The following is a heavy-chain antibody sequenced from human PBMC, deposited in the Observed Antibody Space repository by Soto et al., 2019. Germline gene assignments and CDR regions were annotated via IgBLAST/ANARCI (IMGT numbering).Heavy chain of an antibody. CDR1: GVTFSSYA. Sequence: ASLKVSCKASGVTFSSYAISWVRQAPGQGLEWMGGIIPIFGTANYAQKFQGRVTITADESTSTAYMELSSLRSEDTAVYYCARTISIEYSSSSFDYWGQGTLVTVSS. CDR3: ARTISIEYSSSSFDY. J-gene: IGHJ4*02. V-gene: IGHV1-69*13. CDR2: IIPIFGTA. D-gene: IGHD6-6*01.